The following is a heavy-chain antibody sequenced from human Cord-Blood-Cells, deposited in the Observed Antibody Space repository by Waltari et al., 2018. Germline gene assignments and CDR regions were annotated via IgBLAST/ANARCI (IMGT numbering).Heavy chain of an antibody. J-gene: IGHJ3*02. D-gene: IGHD6-13*01. Sequence: QVQLQESGPGLVKPSQTLSLTCTVSGGSISSGGYYWSWIRQHPGKGLEWIGYIYYSGSTYYNPSLKSRVTISVDTSKNQFSLKLSSVTAADTAVYYCARWSIAAARDAFDIWGQGTMVTVSS. CDR1: GGSISSGGYY. V-gene: IGHV4-31*03. CDR2: IYYSGST. CDR3: ARWSIAAARDAFDI.